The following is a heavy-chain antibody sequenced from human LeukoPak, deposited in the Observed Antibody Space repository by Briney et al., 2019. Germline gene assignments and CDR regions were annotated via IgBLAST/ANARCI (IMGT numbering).Heavy chain of an antibody. V-gene: IGHV3-48*04. J-gene: IGHJ4*02. CDR3: SGGDSGWYSNY. CDR2: ISSSSSTI. Sequence: GTLSLTCAISGASMTSSNWWSWVRQPPGKGLEWVSYISSSSSTIYYADSVKGRFTISRDNAKNTLYLQMNNLRAEDTAVYYCSGGDSGWYSNYWGQGTLVTVSS. CDR1: GASMTSSNW. D-gene: IGHD6-19*01.